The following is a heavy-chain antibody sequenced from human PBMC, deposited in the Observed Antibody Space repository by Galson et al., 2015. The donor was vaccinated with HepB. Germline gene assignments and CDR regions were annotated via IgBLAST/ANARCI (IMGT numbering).Heavy chain of an antibody. V-gene: IGHV1-2*04. CDR2: INPNSGGT. Sequence: SVKVSCKASGYTFTGYYTHWVRQAPGQGLEWMGWINPNSGGTNYAQKFQGWVTMTRDTSISTAYTELSRLRSDDTAVYYCARVSGYSYGLYYGMDVWGQGTTVTVSS. CDR3: ARVSGYSYGLYYGMDV. J-gene: IGHJ6*02. CDR1: GYTFTGYY. D-gene: IGHD5-18*01.